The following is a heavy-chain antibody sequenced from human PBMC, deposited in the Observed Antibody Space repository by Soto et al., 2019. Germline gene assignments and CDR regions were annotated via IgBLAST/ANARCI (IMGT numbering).Heavy chain of an antibody. D-gene: IGHD3-22*01. Sequence: QITLKESGPTLVKPTQTLTLTCSFSGFSLSTSGVGVGWIRQPPGKALEWLVLLYWNEDKRYSPSLESRLTVTKDTSKNQVVLTMTNVDPVDTATYSCANRAYYNSSGYAPFDSWGQGTLVTVSP. CDR2: LYWNEDK. CDR3: ANRAYYNSSGYAPFDS. CDR1: GFSLSTSGVG. V-gene: IGHV2-5*01. J-gene: IGHJ4*02.